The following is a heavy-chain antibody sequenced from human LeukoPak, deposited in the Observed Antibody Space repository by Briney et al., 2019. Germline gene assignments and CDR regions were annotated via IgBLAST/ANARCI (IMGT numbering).Heavy chain of an antibody. J-gene: IGHJ4*02. V-gene: IGHV4-38-2*02. Sequence: PSETLSLTCTVSGYSISSGYYWGWIRQPPAKGLEWIGSIYHSGSTYHNPSLKSRVTISVDTSKNQFSLKLSSVTAADTAVYYCARAKVGATLSFDYWGQGTLVTVSS. CDR1: GYSISSGYY. D-gene: IGHD1-26*01. CDR2: IYHSGST. CDR3: ARAKVGATLSFDY.